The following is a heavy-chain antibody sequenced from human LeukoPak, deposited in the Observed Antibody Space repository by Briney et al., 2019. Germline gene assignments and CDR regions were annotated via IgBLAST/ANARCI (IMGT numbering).Heavy chain of an antibody. CDR3: ARDGGDYYGSGSSHAFDI. CDR2: INPNSGGT. CDR1: GYTFTGYY. J-gene: IGHJ3*02. V-gene: IGHV1-2*02. Sequence: ASVKVSCKASGYTFTGYYMHWVRQAPGQGLEWMGWINPNSGGTNYAQKFQGRVTMTRDTSISTAYMELSRLRSDDTAVYYCARDGGDYYGSGSSHAFDIWGQGTMVTVSS. D-gene: IGHD3-10*01.